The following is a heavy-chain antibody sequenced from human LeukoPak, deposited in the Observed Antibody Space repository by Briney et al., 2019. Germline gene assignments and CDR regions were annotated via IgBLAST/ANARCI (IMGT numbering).Heavy chain of an antibody. D-gene: IGHD2-21*02. Sequence: GASVKVSCKASGYTFTGYYMHWVRQAPGQGLEWMGWINPNSGGTNYAQKFQVRVTMTRDTSISTASMELNRLRTDDTAVYYCARDRRAYCGVDCYPGHYWGQGTLVTVSS. J-gene: IGHJ4*02. CDR3: ARDRRAYCGVDCYPGHY. V-gene: IGHV1-2*02. CDR1: GYTFTGYY. CDR2: INPNSGGT.